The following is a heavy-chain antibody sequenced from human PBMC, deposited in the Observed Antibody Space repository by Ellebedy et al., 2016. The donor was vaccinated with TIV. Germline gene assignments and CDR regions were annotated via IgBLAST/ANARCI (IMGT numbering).Heavy chain of an antibody. CDR2: ISGSGGST. CDR1: GFTFSSYA. D-gene: IGHD3-22*01. CDR3: AKGSVVVITYFDY. V-gene: IGHV3-23*01. J-gene: IGHJ4*02. Sequence: GGSLRLSXAASGFTFSSYAMSWVRQAPGRGLEWVSAISGSGGSTYYADSVKGRFTISRDNSKNTLYLQMNSLRAEDTAVYYCAKGSVVVITYFDYWGQGTLVTVSS.